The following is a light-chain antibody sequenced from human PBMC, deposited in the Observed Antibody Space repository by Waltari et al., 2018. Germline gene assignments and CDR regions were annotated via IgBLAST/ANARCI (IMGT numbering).Light chain of an antibody. CDR2: DVS. Sequence: QSALTQPASVSGSPGQSITISCTGSSSDVGGYNYVSWYQQHPGKAPKLMIYDVSNRPSGVSKRFSGSKAGNTASLTISGLRAEDEADYYCSSYTSSNTHVFGGGTKLTVL. CDR3: SSYTSSNTHV. J-gene: IGLJ3*02. V-gene: IGLV2-14*03. CDR1: SSDVGGYNY.